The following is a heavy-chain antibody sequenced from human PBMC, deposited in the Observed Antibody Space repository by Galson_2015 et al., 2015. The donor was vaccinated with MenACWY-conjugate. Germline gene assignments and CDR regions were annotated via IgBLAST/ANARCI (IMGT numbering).Heavy chain of an antibody. D-gene: IGHD3-3*01. CDR3: ARHQDYDFWSGYYIPDY. Sequence: QSGAEVKKPGESLKISCKGSGYSFTSYWIGWVRQMPGKGLEWMGIIYPGDSDTRYSPSFQGQVTISADKSISTAYLQWSSLKASDSAMYYCARHQDYDFWSGYYIPDYWGQGTLVTVS. CDR2: IYPGDSDT. J-gene: IGHJ4*02. V-gene: IGHV5-51*01. CDR1: GYSFTSYW.